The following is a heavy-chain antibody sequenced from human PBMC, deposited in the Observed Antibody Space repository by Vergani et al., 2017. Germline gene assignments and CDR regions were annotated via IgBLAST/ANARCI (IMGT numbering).Heavy chain of an antibody. V-gene: IGHV4-34*01. Sequence: QVQLQQWGAGLLKPSETLSLTCAVYGGSFSGYYWSWIRQPPGKGLEWIGEINHSGSTNYNPSLKSRVTISVDTSKNQFSLKLSSVTAADTALYYCARGGYCSGGSCYSLSNYMDVWGKGTTVTVSS. D-gene: IGHD2-15*01. CDR3: ARGGYCSGGSCYSLSNYMDV. CDR2: INHSGST. CDR1: GGSFSGYY. J-gene: IGHJ6*03.